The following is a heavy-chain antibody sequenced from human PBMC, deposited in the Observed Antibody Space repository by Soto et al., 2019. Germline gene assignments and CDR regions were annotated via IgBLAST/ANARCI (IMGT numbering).Heavy chain of an antibody. J-gene: IGHJ4*02. CDR3: ATSGIEYRSSSGEEFDY. Sequence: QVQLVQSGAEVKKPGASVKVSCKASGYTFTSYDINWVRQATGQGLEWMGWMNPNSGNTGYAQKFQGRVTMTRNTSIRTAYMELSSLRSEDTAVYYCATSGIEYRSSSGEEFDYWGQGTLVTVSS. D-gene: IGHD6-6*01. CDR2: MNPNSGNT. CDR1: GYTFTSYD. V-gene: IGHV1-8*01.